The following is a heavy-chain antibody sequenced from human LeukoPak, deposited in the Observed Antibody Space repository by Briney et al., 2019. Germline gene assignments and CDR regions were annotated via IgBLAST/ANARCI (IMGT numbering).Heavy chain of an antibody. D-gene: IGHD3-10*01. CDR3: ARGAPSYHYGSGSTRIDY. V-gene: IGHV4-34*01. CDR2: INHSGST. J-gene: IGHJ4*02. CDR1: GGSFSGYY. Sequence: SETLSLTCAVYGGSFSGYYWSWIRQPPGKGLEWIGEINHSGSTNYNPSLKSRVTISVDTSKNQFSLKLSSVTAADTAVYYCARGAPSYHYGSGSTRIDYWGQGTLVTVSS.